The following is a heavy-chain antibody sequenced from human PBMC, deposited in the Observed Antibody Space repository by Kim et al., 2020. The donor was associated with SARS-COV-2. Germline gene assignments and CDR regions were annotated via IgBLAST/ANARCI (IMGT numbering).Heavy chain of an antibody. CDR1: GFTFSSYG. J-gene: IGHJ6*02. D-gene: IGHD6-19*01. V-gene: IGHV3-30*18. CDR3: AKDSDGYSSGWVYYYHGMDV. CDR2: ISYDGSNK. Sequence: GGSLRLSCAASGFTFSSYGMHWVRQAPGKGLEWVAVISYDGSNKNYADSVKGRFTNSRDNSKNTLYLQMNSLRVEDTAVYYCAKDSDGYSSGWVYYYHGMDVWGQGTTVTVSS.